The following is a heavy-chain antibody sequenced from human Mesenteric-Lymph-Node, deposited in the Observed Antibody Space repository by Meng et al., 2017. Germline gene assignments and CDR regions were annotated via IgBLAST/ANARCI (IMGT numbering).Heavy chain of an antibody. Sequence: GGSLRLSCAASGFTFDDYAMHWVRQAPGKGLEWVSGISWNSGSIGYADSVKGRFTISRDNAKNSLYLQMNSLRAEDTALYYCAKDMGLRLGELSVDYWGQGTLVTVSS. J-gene: IGHJ4*02. D-gene: IGHD3-16*02. V-gene: IGHV3-9*01. CDR1: GFTFDDYA. CDR3: AKDMGLRLGELSVDY. CDR2: ISWNSGSI.